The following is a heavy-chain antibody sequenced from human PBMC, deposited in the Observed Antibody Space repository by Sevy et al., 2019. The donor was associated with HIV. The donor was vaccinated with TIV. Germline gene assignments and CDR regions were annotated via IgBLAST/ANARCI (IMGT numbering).Heavy chain of an antibody. D-gene: IGHD1-26*01. CDR1: GFTFSSYA. Sequence: GESLKISCAASGFTFSSYAMSWVRQAPGKGLVWVSRINTDGRTTTYADSVKGRFTISRDNAKNTLYMEMNSLRAEDTAVYYCARDLSGSRDYWGQGTLVTVSS. V-gene: IGHV3-74*01. CDR3: ARDLSGSRDY. CDR2: INTDGRTT. J-gene: IGHJ4*02.